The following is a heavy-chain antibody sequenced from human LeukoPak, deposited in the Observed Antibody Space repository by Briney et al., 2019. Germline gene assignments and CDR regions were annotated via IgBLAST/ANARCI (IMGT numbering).Heavy chain of an antibody. Sequence: GGSLRLSCAASGFTFSSYAMSWVRQAPGKGLEWVSAISGSGGSTYYADSVKGRFTISRDNSKNTLYLQMNSLRAEDTAIYFCVKGNNFYDSSGYYDYWGQGTLVTVSP. D-gene: IGHD3-22*01. V-gene: IGHV3-23*01. CDR3: VKGNNFYDSSGYYDY. CDR1: GFTFSSYA. CDR2: ISGSGGST. J-gene: IGHJ4*02.